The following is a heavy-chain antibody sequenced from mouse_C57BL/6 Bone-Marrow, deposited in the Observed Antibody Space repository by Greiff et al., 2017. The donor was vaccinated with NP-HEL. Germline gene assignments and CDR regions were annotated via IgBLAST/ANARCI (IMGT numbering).Heavy chain of an antibody. CDR3: TTSTYYDYDGGGWFAY. CDR2: IDPENGDT. V-gene: IGHV14-4*01. D-gene: IGHD2-4*01. CDR1: GFNITDDY. J-gene: IGHJ3*01. Sequence: VQLQQSGAELVRPGASVKLSCTASGFNITDDYMHWVKQRPEQGLEWIGWIDPENGDTEYASKFQGKATITADTSSNTAYLQLSSLTSEDTAVYYCTTSTYYDYDGGGWFAYWGQGTLVTVSA.